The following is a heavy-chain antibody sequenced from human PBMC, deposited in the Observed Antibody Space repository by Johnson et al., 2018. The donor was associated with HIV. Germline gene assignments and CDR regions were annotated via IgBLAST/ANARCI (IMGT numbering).Heavy chain of an antibody. CDR1: GFTLSSYW. J-gene: IGHJ3*02. CDR2: LKQGGSEN. CDR3: ARVWSGAFDI. D-gene: IGHD2-21*01. Sequence: VQLLGSGGGLVQPGGSLRLSCAASGFTLSSYWMSWVRQAPGEGLAWVANLKQGGSENYYGDSVKGRFIVSRDNAKNLLYLQMRSLRAEDTAVYYCARVWSGAFDIWGQGTMVTVSS. V-gene: IGHV3-7*05.